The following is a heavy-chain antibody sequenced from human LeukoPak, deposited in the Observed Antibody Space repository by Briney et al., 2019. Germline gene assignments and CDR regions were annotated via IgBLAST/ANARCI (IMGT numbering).Heavy chain of an antibody. CDR2: ISGSGGST. J-gene: IGHJ4*02. CDR1: GFTFSSYA. CDR3: AKALMVRGKQAKYYFDY. D-gene: IGHD3-10*01. V-gene: IGHV3-23*01. Sequence: GGSLRLSCAASGFTFSSYAMSWVRQAPGKGLEWVSAISGSGGSTYYADSVKGRFTISRDNSKNTLYLQMNSLRAEDTAVYYYAKALMVRGKQAKYYFDYWGQGTLVTVSS.